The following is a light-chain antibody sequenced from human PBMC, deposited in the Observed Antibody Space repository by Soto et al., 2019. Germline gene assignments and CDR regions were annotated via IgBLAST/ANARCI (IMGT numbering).Light chain of an antibody. Sequence: EIVLTQSPATLSLSPGERATLSCRASQSISSYLGWYQQKPGQAPRLLIYDASNRATGIPARFSGSESGTDFTLTISSLEPEDFAVYYCQHRSNWPLTFGGGTKVEIK. CDR3: QHRSNWPLT. CDR1: QSISSY. CDR2: DAS. J-gene: IGKJ4*01. V-gene: IGKV3-11*01.